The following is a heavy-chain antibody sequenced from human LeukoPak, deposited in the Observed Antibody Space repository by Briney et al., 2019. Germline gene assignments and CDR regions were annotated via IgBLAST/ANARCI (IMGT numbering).Heavy chain of an antibody. D-gene: IGHD2-2*01. V-gene: IGHV4-38-2*02. J-gene: IGHJ4*02. Sequence: SETLSLTCTVSGYSISRDYYWGWVRQSPGKGLEWIGSIYPSGSTDYNPSLKSRVTMSIDTSKNQFSLKLSSVTAADTAVYYCARKWGSSTLSDYWGQGTLSPSPQ. CDR1: GYSISRDYY. CDR2: IYPSGST. CDR3: ARKWGSSTLSDY.